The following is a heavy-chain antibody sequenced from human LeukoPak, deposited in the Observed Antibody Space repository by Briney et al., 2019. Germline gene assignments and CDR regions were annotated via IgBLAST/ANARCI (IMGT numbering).Heavy chain of an antibody. Sequence: ASVKVSCKASGYTFTGYYMHWVRQAPGQRLEWMGRINPKSGDTSYAQKFQGRVTMTRDTSISTAYMELSRLSYDDTAVYHCARAQYCSSTSCGVDVWGQGTTVTVSS. CDR2: INPKSGDT. V-gene: IGHV1-2*06. J-gene: IGHJ6*02. CDR1: GYTFTGYY. D-gene: IGHD2-2*01. CDR3: ARAQYCSSTSCGVDV.